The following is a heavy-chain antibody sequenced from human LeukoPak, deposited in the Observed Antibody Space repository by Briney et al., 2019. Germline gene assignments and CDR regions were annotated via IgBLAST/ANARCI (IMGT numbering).Heavy chain of an antibody. D-gene: IGHD3-22*01. J-gene: IGHJ4*02. CDR2: INHSGST. V-gene: IGHV4-34*01. CDR1: GGSFSGYY. CDR3: LSSGYYGVLDY. Sequence: SETLSLTCAVYGGSFSGYYWSWLRQPPGKGLEWIGEINHSGSTNYNPSLKSRVTISVDTSKNQFSLKLSSVTAADTAVYYCLSSGYYGVLDYWGQGTLVTVSS.